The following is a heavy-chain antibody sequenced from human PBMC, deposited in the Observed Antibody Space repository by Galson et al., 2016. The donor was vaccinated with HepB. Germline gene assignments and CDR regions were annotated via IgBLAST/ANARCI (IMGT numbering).Heavy chain of an antibody. CDR3: AREVVLDYLWRSYRYDGRAGLGR. Sequence: SLRLSCAASGFIYSSYGLHWVRQAPGKGLVWLAVIWNDGSKTEYADSVRVRFAISRDTSKNTLSLQMDSLTAEDTAVYYCAREVVLDYLWRSYRYDGRAGLGRWGQGTLVTGTS. D-gene: IGHD3-16*02. CDR2: IWNDGSKT. J-gene: IGHJ1*01. V-gene: IGHV3-33*01. CDR1: GFIYSSYG.